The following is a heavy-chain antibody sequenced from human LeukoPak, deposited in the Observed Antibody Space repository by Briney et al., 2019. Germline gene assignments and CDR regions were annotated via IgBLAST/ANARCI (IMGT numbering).Heavy chain of an antibody. D-gene: IGHD6-13*01. J-gene: IGHJ4*02. Sequence: SETLSLTCAVYGGSFSGYYWSWIRQPPGKGLEWIGEINHSGSTNYNPSLKSRVTISVDTSKNQFSLKLSSVTAADTAVYYCARSPPPSSWCPNKADYWGQGTLVTVSS. CDR1: GGSFSGYY. V-gene: IGHV4-34*01. CDR3: ARSPPPSSWCPNKADY. CDR2: INHSGST.